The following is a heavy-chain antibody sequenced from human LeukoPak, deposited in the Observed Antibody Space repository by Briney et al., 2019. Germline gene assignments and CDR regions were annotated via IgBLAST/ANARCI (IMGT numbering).Heavy chain of an antibody. V-gene: IGHV3-23*01. CDR1: GFTFSNYG. J-gene: IGHJ4*02. D-gene: IGHD3-16*01. CDR2: ISGSGGTT. Sequence: GGSLRLSCAASGFTFSNYGMNWVRQARGKGLEWVSVISGSGGTTYYADSVKGRFTISRDNSKNTLYLQMNSLRAEDTAVYYCAKSGITFGGPFDYWGQGTLVTVSS. CDR3: AKSGITFGGPFDY.